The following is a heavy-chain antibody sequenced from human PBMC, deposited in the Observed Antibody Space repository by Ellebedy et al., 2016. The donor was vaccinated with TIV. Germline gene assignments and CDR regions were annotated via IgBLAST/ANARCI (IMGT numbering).Heavy chain of an antibody. CDR2: IRGSGGIT. V-gene: IGHV3-23*01. D-gene: IGHD2-15*01. CDR1: GFTFSSFV. J-gene: IGHJ4*02. Sequence: GESLKISCAASGFTFSSFVMSWVRQAPGQGLEWVSAIRGSGGITYYADSVKGRCTISRDISRNTLYLQMNSLRAEDTAVYYCAKDRALGYWTSGSCNTKWGQGTLVTVSS. CDR3: AKDRALGYWTSGSCNTK.